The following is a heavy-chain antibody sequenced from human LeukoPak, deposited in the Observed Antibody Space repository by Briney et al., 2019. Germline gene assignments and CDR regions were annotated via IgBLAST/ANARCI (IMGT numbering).Heavy chain of an antibody. CDR3: ARVGGGHTVSPTVFDY. V-gene: IGHV4-59*01. J-gene: IGHJ4*02. CDR2: IYYSGST. D-gene: IGHD4-4*01. Sequence: WXRQPPGXGLEWIGDIYYSGSTNYNPSLKSRVTISVDTSKNQFSLKLSSVTAADTAVYYCARVGGGHTVSPTVFDYWGQGTLVTVSS.